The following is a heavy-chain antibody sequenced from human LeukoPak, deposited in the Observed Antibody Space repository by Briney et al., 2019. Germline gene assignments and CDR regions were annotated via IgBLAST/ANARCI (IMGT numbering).Heavy chain of an antibody. CDR1: GFTFDDYA. V-gene: IGHV3-43*02. J-gene: IGHJ5*02. CDR2: ISGDGGST. Sequence: PVGTLRLSCAASGFTFDDYAMHWVRQAPRKGLEWVSLISGDGGSTYYADSVKGRFTISRDNSKNSLYLQMNSLRTEDTALYYCAKGARPLSTWFDPWGQGTLVTVSS. CDR3: AKGARPLSTWFDP.